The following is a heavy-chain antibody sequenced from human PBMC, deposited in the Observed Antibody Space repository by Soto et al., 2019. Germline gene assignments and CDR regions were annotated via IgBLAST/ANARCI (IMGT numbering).Heavy chain of an antibody. J-gene: IGHJ4*02. D-gene: IGHD3-9*01. CDR2: ISDSGSS. V-gene: IGHV4-31*03. CDR3: ARTTFYDIFTAYYSLFDY. Sequence: QVQLQESGPGLVKPSQTLTLTCTVSGGSISIGSLYWSWIRQHPGKGLEWIGHISDSGSSYYNPSLESRVTISVDTSKNQFSLKLSAVTDADTAVYFCARTTFYDIFTAYYSLFDYWGQGTLVTVSS. CDR1: GGSISIGSLY.